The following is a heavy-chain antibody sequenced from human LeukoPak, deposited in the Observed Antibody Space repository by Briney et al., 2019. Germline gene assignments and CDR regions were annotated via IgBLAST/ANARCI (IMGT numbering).Heavy chain of an antibody. CDR1: GFTFSTYW. CDR2: IKSDGST. J-gene: IGHJ1*01. Sequence: GGSLRLSCAASGFTFSTYWMHWVRQAPGKGLVWVSRIKSDGSTNYADSVKGRFTISRDNAKNTVSLQMNSLRAEDTGVYYCASAPSEIGGYYPEYFRHWGQGTLVTVSS. V-gene: IGHV3-74*01. D-gene: IGHD3-22*01. CDR3: ASAPSEIGGYYPEYFRH.